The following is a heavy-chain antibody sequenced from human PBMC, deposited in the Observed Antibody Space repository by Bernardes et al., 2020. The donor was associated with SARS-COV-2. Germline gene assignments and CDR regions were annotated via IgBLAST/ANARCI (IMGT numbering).Heavy chain of an antibody. D-gene: IGHD5-12*01. CDR3: ASGIVATTYDDY. CDR1: GTSISTHY. V-gene: IGHV4-59*11. J-gene: IGHJ4*02. CDR2: IYYTGYT. Sequence: PELLSLTCTVTGTSISTHYWTWIRQSPGKGLEWIGFIYYTGYTNFTPSHKSRVTISVDTSKNQFSLKLSSVSAADTAVYYCASGIVATTYDDYWGQGTLVTVSS.